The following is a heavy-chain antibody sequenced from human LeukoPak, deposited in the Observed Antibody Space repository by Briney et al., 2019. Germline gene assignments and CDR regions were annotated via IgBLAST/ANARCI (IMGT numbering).Heavy chain of an antibody. Sequence: ASVNVSCKASGYTFTRYGISWVRQAPGQGLEWMGWISAYNGNTNYAHKLQGRVTMTTDTSTSTAYMERRSLRSDDTAVYYCARDVRRGGSFDYWGQGTLVTVSS. CDR1: GYTFTRYG. CDR2: ISAYNGNT. V-gene: IGHV1-18*01. J-gene: IGHJ4*02. D-gene: IGHD3-10*01. CDR3: ARDVRRGGSFDY.